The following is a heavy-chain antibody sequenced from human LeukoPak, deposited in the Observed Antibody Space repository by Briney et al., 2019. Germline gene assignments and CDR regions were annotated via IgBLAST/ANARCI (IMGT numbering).Heavy chain of an antibody. J-gene: IGHJ4*02. D-gene: IGHD1-1*01. CDR1: RFTFSTYA. CDR2: ISGSGGST. CDR3: AKDPQLERRPDDY. V-gene: IGHV3-23*01. Sequence: GGSLRLSCAASRFTFSTYAMSWVRQAPGKGLEWVSGISGSGGSTYYADSVKGRFTISRDNSKNTLYLQMNSLRAEDTAVYYCAKDPQLERRPDDYWGQGTLVTVSS.